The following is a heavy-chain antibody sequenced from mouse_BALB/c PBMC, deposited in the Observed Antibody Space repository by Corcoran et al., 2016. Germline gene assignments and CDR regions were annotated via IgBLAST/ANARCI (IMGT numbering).Heavy chain of an antibody. V-gene: IGHV1S136*01. D-gene: IGHD2-1*01. CDR3: ARYYGNYYFDY. Sequence: EVQLQQSGPELVKPGASVKMSCKASGYTFTSYVMHWVKEEPGQGLEWIGYINPYNDGTKYNEKFKGKATLTSDKSSSTAYMELSSLTSEDSAVYYCARYYGNYYFDYWGQGTTLTVSS. CDR1: GYTFTSYV. J-gene: IGHJ2*01. CDR2: INPYNDGT.